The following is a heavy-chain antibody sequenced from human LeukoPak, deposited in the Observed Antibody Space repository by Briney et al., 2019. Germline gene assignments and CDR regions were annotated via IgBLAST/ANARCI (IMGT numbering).Heavy chain of an antibody. CDR2: IKSKTDGGTT. CDR3: TRQVTTVTGYNWFDP. D-gene: IGHD4-17*01. CDR1: GFTFSNAW. J-gene: IGHJ5*02. Sequence: PGGSLRLSCAASGFTFSNAWMSWVRQAPGKGLEWVGRIKSKTDGGTTDYAAPVKGRFTISRDDSKNTLYLQMNSLKTEDTAVYYCTRQVTTVTGYNWFDPWGQGTLVTVSS. V-gene: IGHV3-15*01.